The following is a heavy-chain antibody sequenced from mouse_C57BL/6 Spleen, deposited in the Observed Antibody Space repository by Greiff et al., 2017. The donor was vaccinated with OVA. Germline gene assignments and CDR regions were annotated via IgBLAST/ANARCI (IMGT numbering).Heavy chain of an antibody. J-gene: IGHJ4*01. Sequence: EVKLMESGGGLVQPGGSLSLSCAASGFTFTDYYMSWVRQPPGKALEWLGFIRNKANGYTTEYSASVKGRFTISRDNSQSILYLQMNALRAEDSATYYCARFYYGKGNAMDYWGQGTSVTVSS. V-gene: IGHV7-3*01. CDR2: IRNKANGYTT. CDR1: GFTFTDYY. D-gene: IGHD2-1*01. CDR3: ARFYYGKGNAMDY.